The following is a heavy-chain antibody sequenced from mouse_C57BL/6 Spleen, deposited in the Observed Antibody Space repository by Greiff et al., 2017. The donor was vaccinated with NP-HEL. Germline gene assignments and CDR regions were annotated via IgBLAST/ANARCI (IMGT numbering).Heavy chain of an antibody. Sequence: VQLVESGAELARPGASVKLSCKASGYTFTSYGISWVKQRTGQGLEWIGEIYPRSGNTYYNEKFKGKATLTADKSSSTAYMELRSLTSEDSAVYFCAREGHYYGSSYPFAYWGQGTLVTVSA. CDR2: IYPRSGNT. CDR3: AREGHYYGSSYPFAY. J-gene: IGHJ3*01. D-gene: IGHD1-1*01. V-gene: IGHV1-81*01. CDR1: GYTFTSYG.